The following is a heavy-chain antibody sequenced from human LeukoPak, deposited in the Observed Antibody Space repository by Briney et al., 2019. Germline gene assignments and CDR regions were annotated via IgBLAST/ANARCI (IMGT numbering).Heavy chain of an antibody. J-gene: IGHJ4*02. CDR3: AKGRSRDYSSGWYFDS. D-gene: IGHD6-19*01. Sequence: GGSLRLSCAASGFTFGNYALNWVRQTPGQGLEWVSGISGSAFTTYYADSLKGRFTISRDNSKNTLYLQMNSLRAEDTAVYYCAKGRSRDYSSGWYFDSWGQGTLVTVSS. V-gene: IGHV3-23*01. CDR2: ISGSAFTT. CDR1: GFTFGNYA.